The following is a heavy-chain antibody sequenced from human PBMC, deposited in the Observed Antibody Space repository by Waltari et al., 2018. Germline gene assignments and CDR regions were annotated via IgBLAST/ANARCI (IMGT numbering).Heavy chain of an antibody. J-gene: IGHJ6*02. CDR2: INAGNGNT. D-gene: IGHD3-3*01. CDR1: GYTFTTYA. CDR3: AREWDFWSGYYPLSGMDV. Sequence: QVQLVQSGAEVKKPGASVKVSCKASGYTFTTYAMHWVRQAPGQRLEWLGWINAGNGNTKYSQKFQGRVTITRDTSASTGYMELSSLRSEDTAVYYCAREWDFWSGYYPLSGMDVWGQGTTVTVSS. V-gene: IGHV1-3*01.